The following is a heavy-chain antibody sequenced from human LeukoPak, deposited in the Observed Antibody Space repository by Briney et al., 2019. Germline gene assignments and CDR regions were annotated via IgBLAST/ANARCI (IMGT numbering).Heavy chain of an antibody. CDR3: ARDPLDYYYGMDV. CDR2: ISAYNGNT. CDR1: GYTFTSYG. V-gene: IGHV1-18*01. Sequence: GASVKVSCKASGYTFTSYGISWVRQAPGQGLEWMGWISAYNGNTNYAQKLQGRVTMTTDTPTSTAYMELRSLRSDDTAVYYCARDPLDYYYGMDVWGQGTTVTVSS. J-gene: IGHJ6*02.